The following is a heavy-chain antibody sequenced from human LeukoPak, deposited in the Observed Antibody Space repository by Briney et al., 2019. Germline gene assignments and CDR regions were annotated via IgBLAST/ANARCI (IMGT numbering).Heavy chain of an antibody. V-gene: IGHV4-59*11. Sequence: SETLSLTCTVSGASISTHYWSWLRQPPGKELEWIAYLRDTESTKDNPSLKSRVAPSADTSKNQFSLRLTSVTAADTAIYYCATLKRGSVFGYFNFWGQGLLVTVSS. J-gene: IGHJ4*02. CDR3: ATLKRGSVFGYFNF. D-gene: IGHD3-3*01. CDR1: GASISTHY. CDR2: LRDTEST.